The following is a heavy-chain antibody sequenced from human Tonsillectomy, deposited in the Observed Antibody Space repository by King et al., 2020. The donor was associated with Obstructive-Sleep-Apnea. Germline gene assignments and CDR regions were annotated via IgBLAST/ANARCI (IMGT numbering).Heavy chain of an antibody. J-gene: IGHJ4*02. CDR3: ARDSPEYDSSGYRDWNCDY. Sequence: QLVQSGAEVKKPGSSVKVSCKASGGTFSSYAISWVRQAPGQGLEWMGGIIPILGIANYAQKFQGRVTITADKSTSTAYMELSSLRSEDTAVYYCARDSPEYDSSGYRDWNCDYWGQGTLVTVSS. D-gene: IGHD3-22*01. CDR2: IIPILGIA. CDR1: GGTFSSYA. V-gene: IGHV1-69*09.